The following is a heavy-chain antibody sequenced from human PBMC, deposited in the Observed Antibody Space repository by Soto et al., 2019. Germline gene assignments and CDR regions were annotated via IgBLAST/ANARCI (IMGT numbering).Heavy chain of an antibody. CDR2: TGSGTGAG. Sequence: QVQLVQSGTEVKKPGSSVKVSCKASGGSLSTNPISWVRQAPGQGLEGMGGTGSGTGAGNHAQKFQGRLTVTADKFKSTVYMELTNLSSEDTAVYYCARPHSGGFFRFFDSWGQGTLVTVSS. CDR1: GGSLSTNP. V-gene: IGHV1-69*06. J-gene: IGHJ4*02. CDR3: ARPHSGGFFRFFDS. D-gene: IGHD2-15*01.